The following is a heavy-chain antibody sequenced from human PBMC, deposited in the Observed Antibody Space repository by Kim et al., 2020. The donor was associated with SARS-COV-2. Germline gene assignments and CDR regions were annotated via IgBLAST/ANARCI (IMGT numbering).Heavy chain of an antibody. CDR1: GYSFASYW. CDR2: IDPSDSYI. J-gene: IGHJ6*02. V-gene: IGHV5-10-1*01. D-gene: IGHD2-15*01. Sequence: GESLKISCKGSGYSFASYWISWVRQMPGKGLEWMGRIDPSDSYINYSPSFQGHVTISADKSISTAYLQWSSLKASDTAMYYCARHSLGCSGGNCYYYYGMDVWGQGTTVTVSS. CDR3: ARHSLGCSGGNCYYYYGMDV.